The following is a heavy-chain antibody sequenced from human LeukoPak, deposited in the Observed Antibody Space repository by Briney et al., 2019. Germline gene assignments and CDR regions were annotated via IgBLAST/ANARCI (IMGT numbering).Heavy chain of an antibody. V-gene: IGHV3-74*01. CDR2: INSDGSGT. J-gene: IGHJ6*02. Sequence: GGSLRLSCAASGFTFSSYWMHWARHAPGKGLVWVSRINSDGSGTNYADSVKGRFTISRDNAKNSLYLQMNSLRAEDTAVYYCARGRSYGSGSYYNYYYYYGMDVWGQGTTVTVSS. CDR3: ARGRSYGSGSYYNYYYYYGMDV. CDR1: GFTFSSYW. D-gene: IGHD3-10*01.